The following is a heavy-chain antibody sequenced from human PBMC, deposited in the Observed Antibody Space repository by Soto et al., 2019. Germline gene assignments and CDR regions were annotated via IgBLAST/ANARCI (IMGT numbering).Heavy chain of an antibody. CDR3: AKAPRDCSSTSCYDGRQLYYYYYGMDV. CDR2: ISYDGSNK. J-gene: IGHJ6*02. Sequence: GGSLRLSCAATGFTFSSYGMQWVRQAPGKGLEWVAVISYDGSNKYYADSVKGRFTISRDNSKNTLYLQMNSLRAEDTAVYYYAKAPRDCSSTSCYDGRQLYYYYYGMDVWGQGTTVTVSS. D-gene: IGHD2-2*01. V-gene: IGHV3-30*18. CDR1: GFTFSSYG.